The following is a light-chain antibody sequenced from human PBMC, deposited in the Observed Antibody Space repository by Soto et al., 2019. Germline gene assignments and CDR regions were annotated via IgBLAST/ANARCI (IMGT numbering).Light chain of an antibody. CDR1: SSDVGGHNY. J-gene: IGLJ2*01. Sequence: QSVLTQPASVSGSPGQSITISCTGTSSDVGGHNYVSWYQQHPGKVPKLVISEVNKRPSGVSNRFSGSKSANTASLTISGLQVEDEADYYCSSYTTTYTVVFGGGTQLTVL. CDR2: EVN. CDR3: SSYTTTYTVV. V-gene: IGLV2-14*01.